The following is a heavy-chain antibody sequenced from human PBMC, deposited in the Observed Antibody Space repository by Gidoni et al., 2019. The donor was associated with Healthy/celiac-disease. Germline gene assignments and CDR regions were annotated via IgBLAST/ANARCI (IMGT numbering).Heavy chain of an antibody. Sequence: EVQLVESGGGLVQPGRSLRLSCAASGFTFADYAMHWVRQAPGKGLEGVSGISWNSGSIVYADSVKGLFTISRDNAKNSLYLQMNSRRAEDTALYYCAKDSRHGEVGYWGQGPLVTVSS. CDR2: ISWNSGSI. CDR1: GFTFADYA. V-gene: IGHV3-9*01. D-gene: IGHD3-16*01. J-gene: IGHJ4*02. CDR3: AKDSRHGEVGY.